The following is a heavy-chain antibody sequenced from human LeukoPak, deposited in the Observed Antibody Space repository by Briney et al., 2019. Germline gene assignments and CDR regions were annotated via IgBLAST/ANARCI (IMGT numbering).Heavy chain of an antibody. CDR1: GFTFSSYA. V-gene: IGHV3-9*01. Sequence: GRSLRLSCAASGFTFSSYAMHWVRQAPGKGLEWVSGISWNSGSIGYTDSVKGRFTISRDNAKNSLYLQMNSLRAEDTALYYCAKDREVVNGAFDIWGQGTMVTVSS. D-gene: IGHD3-22*01. J-gene: IGHJ3*02. CDR2: ISWNSGSI. CDR3: AKDREVVNGAFDI.